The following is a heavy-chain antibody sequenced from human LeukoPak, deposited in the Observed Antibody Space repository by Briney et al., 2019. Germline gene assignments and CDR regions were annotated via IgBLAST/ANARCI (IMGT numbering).Heavy chain of an antibody. V-gene: IGHV4-59*01. Sequence: PSETLSLTCTVSGDSITGYYWTWVRQPPGKGLEWIGYVYHTGTSNYNPSVMSRITMSVDTSKNQYSMNLTSVTAADTAVYYCARALDTWSALDYWGLGTLVSVSS. CDR3: ARALDTWSALDY. CDR2: VYHTGTS. J-gene: IGHJ4*02. CDR1: GDSITGYY. D-gene: IGHD5-18*01.